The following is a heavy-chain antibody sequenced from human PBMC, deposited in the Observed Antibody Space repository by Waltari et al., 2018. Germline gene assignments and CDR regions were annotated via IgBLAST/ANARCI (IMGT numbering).Heavy chain of an antibody. D-gene: IGHD5-12*01. Sequence: QGQLVESGGGVVQPGGSLRLSCTASGFTLNKHGMQWVRQAPGRGREGGAAIGYDGTNKNHANSVRGRFAISRDNSRNTLFLQMDNLRPEDTAVYYCARELGWLQGGVYFRAMDIWGQGTRVTVSS. J-gene: IGHJ6*02. CDR1: GFTLNKHG. V-gene: IGHV3-33*01. CDR3: ARELGWLQGGVYFRAMDI. CDR2: IGYDGTNK.